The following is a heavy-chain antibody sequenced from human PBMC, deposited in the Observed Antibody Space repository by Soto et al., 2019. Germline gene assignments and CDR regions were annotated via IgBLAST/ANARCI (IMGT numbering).Heavy chain of an antibody. D-gene: IGHD6-6*01. CDR1: GDSISRGGYS. Sequence: PSETLSLTCAVSGDSISRGGYSWTWIRQPPGKALEWIGNIYDSGSTSYNPSLKSRVTISVDTSKNQFSLKLSSVTAADTAVYYCARIPRAYSRSANDYWGQGTLVTVSS. V-gene: IGHV4-30-2*01. CDR2: IYDSGST. J-gene: IGHJ4*02. CDR3: ARIPRAYSRSANDY.